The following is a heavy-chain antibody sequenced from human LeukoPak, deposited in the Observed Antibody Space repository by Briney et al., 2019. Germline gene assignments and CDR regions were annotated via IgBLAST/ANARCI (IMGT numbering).Heavy chain of an antibody. CDR1: GFSLSNYG. CDR3: ARDSPQYYYDSSGYFDY. J-gene: IGHJ4*02. Sequence: GGSLRLSCAASGFSLSNYGMHWVRQAPGKGLEWVAFIRYDGSKKDYADSVKGRFTISRDNSKNTLYLQMNSLRAEDTAVYYCARDSPQYYYDSSGYFDYWGQGTLVTVSS. D-gene: IGHD3-22*01. V-gene: IGHV3-30*02. CDR2: IRYDGSKK.